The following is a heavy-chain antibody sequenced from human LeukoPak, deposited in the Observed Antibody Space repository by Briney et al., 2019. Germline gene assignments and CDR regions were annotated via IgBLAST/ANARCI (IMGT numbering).Heavy chain of an antibody. J-gene: IGHJ5*01. CDR1: DDSVSSSRYY. V-gene: IGHV4-61*01. Sequence: PSEILSLTCTVSDDSVSSSRYYWTWIRQPPGKGLEWIGYIYHGSATYNPSLESRVTLSMDTSKNQYSLKMTSVTAADTAVYYCAREGGRQWLVSGALDSWGQGTLVTVSS. CDR2: IYHGSA. CDR3: AREGGRQWLVSGALDS. D-gene: IGHD6-19*01.